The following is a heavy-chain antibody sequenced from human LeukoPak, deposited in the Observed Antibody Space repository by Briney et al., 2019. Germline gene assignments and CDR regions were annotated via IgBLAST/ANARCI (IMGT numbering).Heavy chain of an antibody. CDR1: GFTVSSNC. Sequence: GGSLRLSCAASGFTVSSNCMNWVRQAPGKGLEWVSIIYSSGNTYYADSVRGRFTISRDDSKNTLYLQMSSLRAEDTAVYYCARGLGDHYSSKHWYYFDYWGQGTLVTVSS. V-gene: IGHV3-53*01. J-gene: IGHJ4*02. CDR3: ARGLGDHYSSKHWYYFDY. D-gene: IGHD6-13*01. CDR2: IYSSGNT.